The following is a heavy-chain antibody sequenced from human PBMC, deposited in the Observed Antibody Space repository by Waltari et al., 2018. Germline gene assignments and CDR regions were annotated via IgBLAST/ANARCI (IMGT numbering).Heavy chain of an antibody. CDR3: ARAPPGDRRQYFDL. J-gene: IGHJ2*01. D-gene: IGHD7-27*01. CDR2: IKQDGSEK. CDR1: GFTLSSYW. V-gene: IGHV3-7*01. Sequence: EVQLVESGGGLVQPGGSLRLSCAASGFTLSSYWMSWVRQAPGKGLEWVANIKQDGSEKYYVDSVKGRFTISRDNAKNSLYLQMNSLRAEDTAVYYCARAPPGDRRQYFDLWGRGTLVTVSS.